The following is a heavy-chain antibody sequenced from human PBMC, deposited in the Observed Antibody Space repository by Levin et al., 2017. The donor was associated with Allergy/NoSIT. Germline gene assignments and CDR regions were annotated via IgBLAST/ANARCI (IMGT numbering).Heavy chain of an antibody. D-gene: IGHD3/OR15-3a*01. V-gene: IGHV3-9*01. CDR2: ISWNSGSI. J-gene: IGHJ3*02. Sequence: SLKISCAASGFTFDDYAMHWVRQAPGKGLEWVSGISWNSGSIGYADSVKGRFTISRDNAKNSLYLQMNSLRAEDTALYYCAKDLREDWLFSFGAFDIWGQGTMVTVSS. CDR1: GFTFDDYA. CDR3: AKDLREDWLFSFGAFDI.